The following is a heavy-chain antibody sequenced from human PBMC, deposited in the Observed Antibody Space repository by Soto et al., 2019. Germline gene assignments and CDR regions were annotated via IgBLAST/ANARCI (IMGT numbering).Heavy chain of an antibody. CDR1: GFAFSSHP. CDR3: ARRAFGSSRSFDI. Sequence: LRLSCAASGFAFSSHPMSWVRQAPERGLEWVSGISDSGGLTYNADSVKGRFTISRDNSKNTLYLQMNSLRAEDTALYYCARRAFGSSRSFDIWGQGTMVTVSS. J-gene: IGHJ3*02. V-gene: IGHV3-23*01. D-gene: IGHD6-6*01. CDR2: ISDSGGLT.